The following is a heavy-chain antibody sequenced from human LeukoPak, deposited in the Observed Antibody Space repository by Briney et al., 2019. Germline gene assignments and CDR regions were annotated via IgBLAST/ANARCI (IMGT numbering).Heavy chain of an antibody. CDR1: GTSFTSYY. CDR2: VNHSGYT. CDR3: ARMTTGHDY. J-gene: IGHJ4*02. V-gene: IGHV4-34*01. D-gene: IGHD4-17*01. Sequence: SETLSLTCGVSGTSFTSYYWSWIRETPGKGLEWIGEVNHSGYTNMNPSLKSRVTISVDTSKNQFSLMMTSVTAADTAVYFCARMTTGHDYWGQGILVTVSS.